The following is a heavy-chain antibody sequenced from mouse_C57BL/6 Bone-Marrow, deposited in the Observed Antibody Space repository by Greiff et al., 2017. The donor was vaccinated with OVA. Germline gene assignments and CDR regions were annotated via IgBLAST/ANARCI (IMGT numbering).Heavy chain of an antibody. CDR3: VRDYDYDEKGKDFDY. Sequence: EVQGVESGGGLVQPKGSLKLSCAASGFTFNTYAMHWVRQAPGKGLEWVARIRSKSSNSATYYADSVKDRFTISRDDSQSMLYLQMNNLKTEDTAMYYCVRDYDYDEKGKDFDYWGQGTTLTVSS. J-gene: IGHJ2*01. CDR1: GFTFNTYA. D-gene: IGHD2-4*01. CDR2: IRSKSSNSAT. V-gene: IGHV10-3*01.